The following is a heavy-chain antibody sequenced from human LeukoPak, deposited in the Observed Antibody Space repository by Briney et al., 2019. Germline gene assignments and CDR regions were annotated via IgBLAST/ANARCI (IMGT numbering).Heavy chain of an antibody. CDR2: ISGSGGST. CDR1: GFTFSGYA. V-gene: IGHV3-23*01. Sequence: GGSLRLSCAASGFTFSGYAMSWVRQAPGKGLEWVSGISGSGGSTNYADSVKGRFTISRDNSRNTLYLQMNSLRAEDTAVYYCAKVGSSWSPLDYWGQGTLVTVSS. J-gene: IGHJ4*02. CDR3: AKVGSSWSPLDY. D-gene: IGHD6-6*01.